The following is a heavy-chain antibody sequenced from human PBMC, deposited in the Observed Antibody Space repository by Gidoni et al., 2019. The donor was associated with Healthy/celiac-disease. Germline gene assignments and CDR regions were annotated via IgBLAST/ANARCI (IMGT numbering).Heavy chain of an antibody. J-gene: IGHJ4*02. CDR3: AKAGGYSSGWYNY. CDR1: AFPFSSEA. V-gene: IGHV3-23*01. Sequence: EVQLLESGGGVVQPGCSLRLSCAPSAFPFSSEAVSWVCRAPGKGLEWVSAISGSGGSTYYADSVKGRFTISSDNSKNTLYLQMTSLRAEDTAVYYCAKAGGYSSGWYNYWGQGTLVTVSS. D-gene: IGHD6-19*01. CDR2: ISGSGGST.